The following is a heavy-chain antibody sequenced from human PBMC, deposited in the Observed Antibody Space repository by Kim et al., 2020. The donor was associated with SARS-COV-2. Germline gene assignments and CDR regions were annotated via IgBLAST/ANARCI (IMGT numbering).Heavy chain of an antibody. CDR2: IYYSGST. CDR1: GGSISSYY. Sequence: SETLSLTCTVSGGSISSYYWSWIRQPPGKGLEWIGYIYYSGSTNYNPSLKSRVTISVDTSKNQFSLKLSSVTAADTAVYYFARVRGRLFRGRYYVGWFDPWGQGTLVTVSP. J-gene: IGHJ5*02. D-gene: IGHD3-10*01. V-gene: IGHV4-59*01. CDR3: ARVRGRLFRGRYYVGWFDP.